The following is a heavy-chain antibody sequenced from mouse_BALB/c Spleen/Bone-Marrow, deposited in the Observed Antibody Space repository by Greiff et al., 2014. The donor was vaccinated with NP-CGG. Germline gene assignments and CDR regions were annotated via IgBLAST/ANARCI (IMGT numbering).Heavy chain of an antibody. J-gene: IGHJ2*01. D-gene: IGHD2-3*01. Sequence: QVQLQQSGAELVRPGTSVKVSCKASGYAFTDYLMEWLKQRPGQGLEWIGVINPGSGSTNYNEKFKDKATLTADKSSGTAYMQLSSLTSDDSAVYFCARYDGYFDYWGQGTILTVSS. V-gene: IGHV1-54*01. CDR1: GYAFTDYL. CDR3: ARYDGYFDY. CDR2: INPGSGST.